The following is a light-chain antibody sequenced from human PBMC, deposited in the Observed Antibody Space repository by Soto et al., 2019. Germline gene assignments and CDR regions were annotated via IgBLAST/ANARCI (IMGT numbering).Light chain of an antibody. Sequence: QSVLTQPPSVSEAPGQRVTISCTGSSSNIGAGYEAHWYQQVPGTAPKLLIYENNNRPSGVPDRFSGSKSGTSASLAITGXXXXXXXXXXXXSYDSSLSGYVFGTGTKLTVL. V-gene: IGLV1-40*01. CDR3: XSYDSSLSGYV. J-gene: IGLJ1*01. CDR2: ENN. CDR1: SSNIGAGYE.